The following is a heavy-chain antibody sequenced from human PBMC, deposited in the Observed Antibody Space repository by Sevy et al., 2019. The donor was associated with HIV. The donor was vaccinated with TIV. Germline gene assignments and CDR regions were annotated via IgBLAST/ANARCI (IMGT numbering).Heavy chain of an antibody. Sequence: GGSLRLSCAASGFTFSANWMNWVRQAPGKGLEWVANIKADGGDKHYVDSVEGRFTISTDNAKNVLFLQMNSLRVEDTAVYYCAHETFGRFESWGQGTLVTVSS. V-gene: IGHV3-7*01. J-gene: IGHJ4*02. D-gene: IGHD3-16*01. CDR1: GFTFSANW. CDR3: AHETFGRFES. CDR2: IKADGGDK.